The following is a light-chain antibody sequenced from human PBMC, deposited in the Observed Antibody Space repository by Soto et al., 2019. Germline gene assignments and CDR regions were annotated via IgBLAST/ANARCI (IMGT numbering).Light chain of an antibody. Sequence: EIVLTQSPGTLSLSPGERATLSCRASQSINNRYLAWYHQKPGQAPRLLIYAASSRATGIPDRFSGSGSGTDFTITISRLEPEDFAVYYCQQFGSSPGFTFGPGTKVDIK. CDR1: QSINNRY. CDR2: AAS. J-gene: IGKJ3*01. CDR3: QQFGSSPGFT. V-gene: IGKV3-20*01.